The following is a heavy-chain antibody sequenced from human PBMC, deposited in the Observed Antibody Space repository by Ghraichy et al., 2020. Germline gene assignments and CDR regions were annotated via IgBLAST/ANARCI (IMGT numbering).Heavy chain of an antibody. D-gene: IGHD5-12*01. CDR2: ISSSGSYI. CDR3: ARNMGSGYEPSATDY. J-gene: IGHJ4*02. CDR1: GFTFNSYS. Sequence: GGSLRLSCEGSGFTFNSYSMNWVRQAPGKGLEWVSFISSSGSYIYYADSVKGRFIISRDNTKKSLHLQMNSLRAEDSAIYYCARNMGSGYEPSATDYWGQGTLVAVSS. V-gene: IGHV3-21*01.